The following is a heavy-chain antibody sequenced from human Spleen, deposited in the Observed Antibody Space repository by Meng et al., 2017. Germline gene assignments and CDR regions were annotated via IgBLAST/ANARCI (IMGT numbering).Heavy chain of an antibody. J-gene: IGHJ4*02. CDR3: VRDFGGKLDF. CDR2: MNEDGRTI. D-gene: IGHD2-15*01. V-gene: IGHV3-74*01. Sequence: EVQLVGFGGGLIPSGGSLGLSCAASGFTVSNFWMHWVRQAPGKGLVWVSRMNEDGRTISYAGSVRGRFTISRDSASNTLYLQMNTLTVEDTAVYYCVRDFGGKLDFWGQGTLVTVSS. CDR1: GFTVSNFW.